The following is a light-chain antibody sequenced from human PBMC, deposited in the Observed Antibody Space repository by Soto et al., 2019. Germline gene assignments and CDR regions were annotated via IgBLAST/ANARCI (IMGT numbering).Light chain of an antibody. CDR2: KAS. CDR3: QHYNSYSEA. Sequence: IQMTQSPSTLSGSVGGTVTLPCQASKTISRLLAWYQQKPGKAPKLLIYKASTLKSGVPARFSGSGSGTEFTLTISSLQPDDFATYYCQHYNSYSEAFGQGTKVDIK. CDR1: KTISRL. J-gene: IGKJ1*01. V-gene: IGKV1-5*03.